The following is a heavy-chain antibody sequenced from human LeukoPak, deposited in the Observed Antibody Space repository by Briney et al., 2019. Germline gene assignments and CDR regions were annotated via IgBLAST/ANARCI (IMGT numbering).Heavy chain of an antibody. J-gene: IGHJ4*02. CDR1: RFTFRNYE. D-gene: IGHD6-19*01. CDR3: ARISGWPTTFDY. Sequence: PGGSLRLSCAASRFTFRNYEMNWVRQSPGKGLEWISYINSAGTSTFYADSVRGRFTISRDNAKNSLYLQMNSLRAEDTAVYYCARISGWPTTFDYWGQGTPVTVPS. CDR2: INSAGTST. V-gene: IGHV3-48*03.